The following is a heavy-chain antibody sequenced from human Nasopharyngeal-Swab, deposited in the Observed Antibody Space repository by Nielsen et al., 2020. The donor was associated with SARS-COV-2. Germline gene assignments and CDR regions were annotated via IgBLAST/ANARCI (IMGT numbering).Heavy chain of an antibody. CDR3: AKDGYSSSSRLDY. Sequence: GGSLRLSCAASGFIFSTYTMNWVRQAPGKGLEWVSGISWNNGNIGYADSVKGRFTISRDNVKNSLFLQMNSLRQEDTAVYYCAKDGYSSSSRLDYWGQGVRVTVSS. J-gene: IGHJ4*02. CDR1: GFIFSTYT. D-gene: IGHD6-6*01. V-gene: IGHV3-9*01. CDR2: ISWNNGNI.